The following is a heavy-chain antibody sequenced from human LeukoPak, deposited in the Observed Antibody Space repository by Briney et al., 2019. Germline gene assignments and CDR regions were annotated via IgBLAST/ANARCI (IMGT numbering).Heavy chain of an antibody. CDR1: GITFGNNW. J-gene: IGHJ5*02. CDR2: INGDGGGA. Sequence: GGSLRLSCAASGITFGNNWMHWVRQGPGKGLVWISRINGDGGGAIYADTVKGRFTVSRDNAKNTLYLQMNSLRAEDTAVYYCARDVPHNWFDTWGQGTLVTVSS. V-gene: IGHV3-74*01. CDR3: ARDVPHNWFDT.